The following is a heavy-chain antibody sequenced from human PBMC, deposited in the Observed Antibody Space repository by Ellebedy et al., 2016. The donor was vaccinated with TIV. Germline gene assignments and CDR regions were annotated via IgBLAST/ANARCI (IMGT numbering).Heavy chain of an antibody. CDR2: INTDTGNP. D-gene: IGHD3-10*01. V-gene: IGHV7-4-1*02. CDR1: GYAFSGYD. J-gene: IGHJ4*02. CDR3: VRDRRGAGPSQFGVDC. Sequence: AASVKVSCKASGYAFSGYDMNWVRQAPGQGLEWMGWINTDTGNPTYAQDFTGRFVFSLDTSVSTAYLEISSLKAEDTAMYFCVRDRRGAGPSQFGVDCWGQGTLVTVSS.